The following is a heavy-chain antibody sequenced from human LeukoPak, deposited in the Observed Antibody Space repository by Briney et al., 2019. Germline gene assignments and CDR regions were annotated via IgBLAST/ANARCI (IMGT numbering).Heavy chain of an antibody. CDR3: ARDSSQGHFDY. Sequence: PGGSLRLSCAASGFTFSSHTINWVRQAPGKGLEWVSSISTDSRTIYYTDSVKGRFTISRDNAKNSLYLQMNSLRAEDTAVYYCARDSSQGHFDYWGQGTLVTVSS. J-gene: IGHJ4*02. CDR1: GFTFSSHT. CDR2: ISTDSRTI. V-gene: IGHV3-48*04.